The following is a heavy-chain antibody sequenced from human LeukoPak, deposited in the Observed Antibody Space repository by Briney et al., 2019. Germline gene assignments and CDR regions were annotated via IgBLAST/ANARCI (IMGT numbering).Heavy chain of an antibody. CDR1: GFSFNEYS. D-gene: IGHD3-9*01. V-gene: IGHV3-48*04. CDR3: ARDRDWPFDY. Sequence: GGSQRLSCAASGFSFNEYSMNWVRQAPGKGLEWVSNIRGSSSAMNYADSVKGRFTISRDNAKNSLYLEMSSLRAEDTAVYYCARDRDWPFDYWGQGTLVTVSS. CDR2: IRGSSSAM. J-gene: IGHJ4*02.